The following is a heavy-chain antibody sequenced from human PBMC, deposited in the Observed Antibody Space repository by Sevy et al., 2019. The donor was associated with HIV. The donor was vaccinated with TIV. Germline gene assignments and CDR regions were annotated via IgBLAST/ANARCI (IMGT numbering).Heavy chain of an antibody. D-gene: IGHD2-15*01. CDR1: GYTLTRLS. CDR3: TAVGLRYFSGSSSYQGDWFDP. CDR2: FDPQYGEI. J-gene: IGHJ5*02. V-gene: IGHV1-24*01. Sequence: ASVKVSCKDSGYTLTRLSIHWVRQAPGKGLEWMGDFDPQYGEIIYAQKFQGRLTMTEDTSPDTAFMELSSMTPQDTAVYYCTAVGLRYFSGSSSYQGDWFDPWGQGTLVTVSS.